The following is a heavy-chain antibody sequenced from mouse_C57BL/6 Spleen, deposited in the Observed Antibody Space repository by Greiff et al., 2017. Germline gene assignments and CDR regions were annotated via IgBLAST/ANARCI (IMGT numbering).Heavy chain of an antibody. D-gene: IGHD2-3*01. V-gene: IGHV1-82*01. CDR3: ARYEGYYVDYFDY. Sequence: QVQLQQSGPELVKPGASVKISCKASGYAFSSSWMNWVKQRPGKGLEWIGRLYPGDGDTNYNGKFKGKATLTADKSSSTAYMQLSSLTSEDSAVYFCARYEGYYVDYFDYWGQGTTLTVSS. CDR1: GYAFSSSW. CDR2: LYPGDGDT. J-gene: IGHJ2*01.